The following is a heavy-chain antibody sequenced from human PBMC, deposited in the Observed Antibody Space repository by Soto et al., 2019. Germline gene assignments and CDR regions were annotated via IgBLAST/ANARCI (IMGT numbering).Heavy chain of an antibody. J-gene: IGHJ3*02. V-gene: IGHV3-30*02. CDR2: IWYDGSSK. D-gene: IGHD3-22*01. CDR3: AKLRITMIVVVTVDAFDI. Sequence: GGSLRLSCAASGFTFSSYGMHWVRQAPGKGLEWVAVIWYDGSSKYYADSVKGRFTISRDNSKNTLYLQMNSLRAEDTAVYYCAKLRITMIVVVTVDAFDIWGQGTMVTVSS. CDR1: GFTFSSYG.